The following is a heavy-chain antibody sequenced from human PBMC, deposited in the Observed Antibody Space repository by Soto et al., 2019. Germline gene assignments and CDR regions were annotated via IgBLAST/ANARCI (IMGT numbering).Heavy chain of an antibody. V-gene: IGHV3-21*01. J-gene: IGHJ4*02. CDR3: ARGTSYYDILTGYGGGYFDY. D-gene: IGHD3-9*01. CDR1: GFTFSSYS. Sequence: EVQLVESGGGLVKPGGSLRLSCAASGFTFSSYSMNWVRQAPGQGLEWVSSISSSSGYIYYADSVKGRFTISRDNAKNSLYLQMNNLRAEDTAVYYCARGTSYYDILTGYGGGYFDYWGQGTLVTVSS. CDR2: ISSSSGYI.